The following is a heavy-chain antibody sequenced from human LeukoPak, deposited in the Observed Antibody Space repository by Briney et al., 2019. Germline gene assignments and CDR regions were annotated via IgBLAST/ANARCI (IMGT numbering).Heavy chain of an antibody. CDR3: ARGRGFYSSSWSWFDP. D-gene: IGHD6-13*01. CDR1: GRSFSAFY. Sequence: PSETLSLTCVVYGRSFSAFYWSWIRQPPGMGLEWIGEINHSASTNYNPSLKSRVTISADTSKNQFSLKVSSVTAADPVMYYCARGRGFYSSSWSWFDPWGQGTLVTVSS. V-gene: IGHV4-34*01. CDR2: INHSAST. J-gene: IGHJ5*02.